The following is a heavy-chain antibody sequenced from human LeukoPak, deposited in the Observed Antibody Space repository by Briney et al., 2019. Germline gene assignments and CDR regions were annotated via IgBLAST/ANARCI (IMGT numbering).Heavy chain of an antibody. D-gene: IGHD2-2*02. J-gene: IGHJ4*02. CDR2: ISGSGGTT. Sequence: GGSLRLSCAASGFTFDDYAMHWVRQAPGKGLEWVSGISGSGGTTYYADSVKGRFTISRDNSKNTLYPQMNSLRAEDTAVYYCAKHHCSSTSCYRVFDFWGQGTLVTVSS. CDR1: GFTFDDYA. V-gene: IGHV3-23*01. CDR3: AKHHCSSTSCYRVFDF.